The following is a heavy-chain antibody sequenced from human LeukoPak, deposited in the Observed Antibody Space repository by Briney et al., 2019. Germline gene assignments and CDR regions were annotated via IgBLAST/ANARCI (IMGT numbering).Heavy chain of an antibody. V-gene: IGHV3-23*01. CDR3: AKDRWNTVMAHFDY. J-gene: IGHJ4*02. CDR1: GFTFSTYS. CDR2: ISGSGGST. Sequence: GGSLRLSCAASGFTFSTYSMNWVRQAPGKGLEWVSGISGSGGSTYYADSVKGRFTISRDNSKNTLYLQMNSLRAEDTAVYYCAKDRWNTVMAHFDYWGQGTLVTVSS. D-gene: IGHD5-18*01.